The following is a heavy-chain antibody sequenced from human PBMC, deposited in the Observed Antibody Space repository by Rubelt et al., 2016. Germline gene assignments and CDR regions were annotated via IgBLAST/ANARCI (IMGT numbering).Heavy chain of an antibody. J-gene: IGHJ5*02. V-gene: IGHV4-34*01. CDR2: IYYSGST. D-gene: IGHD3-22*01. CDR1: GGSFSGYY. Sequence: QVQLQQWGAGLLKPSETLSLTCAVYGGSFSGYYWSWIRQHPGKGLEWIGYIYYSGSTYYNPSLKSRVTISVDTSKNQFSLKLSSVTAADTAVYYCARVEGYSNNWFDPWGQGTLVTVSS. CDR3: ARVEGYSNNWFDP.